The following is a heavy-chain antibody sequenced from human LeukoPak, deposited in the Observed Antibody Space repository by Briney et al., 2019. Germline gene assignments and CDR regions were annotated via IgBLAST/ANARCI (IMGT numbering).Heavy chain of an antibody. CDR3: AKVGTTTVTTWLDY. Sequence: GGSLRLSCAASGVTFTSYAMRWVRPGPGKGLELVSFISTSGGSTYYADSVRGRFTISRDNSKNTLYLQMNSLRAEDTALYYCAKVGTTTVTTWLDYWGQGTLVTVSS. CDR2: ISTSGGST. V-gene: IGHV3-23*01. J-gene: IGHJ4*02. D-gene: IGHD4-17*01. CDR1: GVTFTSYA.